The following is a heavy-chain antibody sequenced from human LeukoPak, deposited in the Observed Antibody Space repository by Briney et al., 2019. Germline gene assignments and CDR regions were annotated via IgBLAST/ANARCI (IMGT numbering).Heavy chain of an antibody. Sequence: PSETLSLTCAVYGGSFSGYYWSWLRQPPGKGLEWIGEINHSGSTNYNPSLKSRVTISVDTSKNQFSLKLSSVTAADTAVYYCARRDSSSWYFLRAFDIWGQGTMVTVSS. V-gene: IGHV4-34*01. CDR3: ARRDSSSWYFLRAFDI. J-gene: IGHJ3*02. CDR1: GGSFSGYY. CDR2: INHSGST. D-gene: IGHD6-13*01.